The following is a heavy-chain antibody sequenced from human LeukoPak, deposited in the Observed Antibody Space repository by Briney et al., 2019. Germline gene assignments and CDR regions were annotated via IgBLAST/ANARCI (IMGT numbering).Heavy chain of an antibody. Sequence: GGSLRLSCAASGFTFSTYSMHWVRQAPGKGLEWVSYISTGSSTMYYADSVKGRFTTSRDNAKNSLYLQMNSLRAEDTALYYCAKDKAGTYSSRLDAFDIWGQGTMVTVSS. D-gene: IGHD6-13*01. CDR3: AKDKAGTYSSRLDAFDI. CDR2: ISTGSSTM. J-gene: IGHJ3*02. V-gene: IGHV3-48*04. CDR1: GFTFSTYS.